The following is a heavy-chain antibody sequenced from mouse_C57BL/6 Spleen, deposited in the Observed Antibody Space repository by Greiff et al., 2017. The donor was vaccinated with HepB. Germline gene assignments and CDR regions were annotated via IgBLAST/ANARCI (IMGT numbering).Heavy chain of an antibody. CDR1: GYTFTDYY. CDR3: ARGITTVVAYYFDY. Sequence: EVKLVESGPELVKPGASVKISCKASGYTFTDYYMNWVQQSHGKSLEWIGDINPNNGGTSYNQKFKGKATLTVDKSSSTAYMELRSLTSEDSAVYYCARGITTVVAYYFDYWGQGTTLTVSS. D-gene: IGHD1-1*01. CDR2: INPNNGGT. V-gene: IGHV1-26*01. J-gene: IGHJ2*01.